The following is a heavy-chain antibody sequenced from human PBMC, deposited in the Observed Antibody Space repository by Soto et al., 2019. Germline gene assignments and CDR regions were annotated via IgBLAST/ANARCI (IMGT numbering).Heavy chain of an antibody. CDR2: ISSSSSYI. J-gene: IGHJ4*02. V-gene: IGHV3-21*01. CDR1: GFTFSSYS. Sequence: SLRLSCAASGFTFSSYSMNWVRQAPGKGLEWVSSISSSSSYIYYADSVKGRFTISRDNAKNSLYLQMNSLRAEDTAVYYCARVQSRDGYNYFDYWGQGTLVTVS. D-gene: IGHD5-12*01. CDR3: ARVQSRDGYNYFDY.